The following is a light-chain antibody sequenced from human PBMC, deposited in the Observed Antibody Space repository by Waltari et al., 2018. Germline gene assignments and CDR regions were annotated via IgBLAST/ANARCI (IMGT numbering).Light chain of an antibody. Sequence: QSALTQPATGSGSPGQSLTISCTGTFSDVGRYDYVSWYQQHPGKAPKLFIHDVTDRPSGVADRFSCSKSGNTASLTISGLQADDEADYYCTSYTSSTTTPYVFGTGTQVTV. CDR1: FSDVGRYDY. V-gene: IGLV2-14*03. CDR3: TSYTSSTTTPYV. CDR2: DVT. J-gene: IGLJ1*01.